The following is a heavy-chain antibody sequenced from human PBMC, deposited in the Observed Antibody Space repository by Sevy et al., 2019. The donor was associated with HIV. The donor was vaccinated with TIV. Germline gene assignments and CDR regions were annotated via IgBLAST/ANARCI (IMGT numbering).Heavy chain of an antibody. CDR1: RFTFSTYA. CDR3: ARDSCYDPYFVVGAY. J-gene: IGHJ4*02. CDR2: ISYDGSTE. V-gene: IGHV3-30-3*01. D-gene: IGHD2-21*01. Sequence: GESLKISCAASRFTFSTYAMHWVRQAPGKGLEWVAVISYDGSTEYYAESVKGRFTISRDNSKNTLYLQLNTLRVEDTAVYYCARDSCYDPYFVVGAYWGQGTLVTVSS.